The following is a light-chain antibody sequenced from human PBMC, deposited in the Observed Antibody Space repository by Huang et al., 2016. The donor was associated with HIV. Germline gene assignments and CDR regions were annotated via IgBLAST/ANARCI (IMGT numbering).Light chain of an antibody. V-gene: IGKV2-30*01. CDR1: QSLVNSDGNPY. Sequence: VMTQSPRSLSVTLGQPASISCRASQSLVNSDGNPYLNWLPHRPVQAPRRLIYKISCRDSGVPDRVSGSGSCTDFTLKISRVEAEDVGVYYCMQNTRMYTFGQGTKLEIK. CDR2: KIS. J-gene: IGKJ2*01. CDR3: MQNTRMYT.